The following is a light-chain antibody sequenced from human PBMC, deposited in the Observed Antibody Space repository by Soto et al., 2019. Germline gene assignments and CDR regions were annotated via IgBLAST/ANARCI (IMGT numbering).Light chain of an antibody. Sequence: QSALTQPASVSGSPGQSITISCTGTSSDIGAFNYVSWYQQHPGKAHKLIIFEVSNRPSGVSGRFSGAKSGNTASLIISGLQPEDEADYHCSSYTGGLTYWVFGGGTKVTVL. CDR1: SSDIGAFNY. CDR2: EVS. V-gene: IGLV2-14*01. CDR3: SSYTGGLTYWV. J-gene: IGLJ3*02.